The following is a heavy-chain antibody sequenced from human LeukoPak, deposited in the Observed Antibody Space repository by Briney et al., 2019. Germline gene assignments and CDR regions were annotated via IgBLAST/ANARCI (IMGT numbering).Heavy chain of an antibody. CDR3: ARNFGSTEAFDI. CDR1: GYSFTSYW. V-gene: IGHV5-10-1*01. J-gene: IGHJ3*02. Sequence: GESLRISLKGSGYSFTSYWISWVRQMPGKGLEWMGRIDPSDSYTNYSPSFQGHVTISADKSISTAYLQWSSLKASDTAMYYWARNFGSTEAFDIWGQGTMVTVSS. D-gene: IGHD6-13*01. CDR2: IDPSDSYT.